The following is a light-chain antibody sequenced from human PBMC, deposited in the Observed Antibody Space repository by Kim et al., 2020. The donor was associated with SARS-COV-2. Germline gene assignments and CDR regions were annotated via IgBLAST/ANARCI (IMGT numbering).Light chain of an antibody. CDR1: SSDIGTYDL. Sequence: QSALTQPASVSGSPGQSITISCTGTSSDIGTYDLVSWYQQHPGKAPRLLMSEITKRPAGVSYRFSGSKSGNAASLTISGLQAEDEADYYCSSYAGPSTYMVFGGGTQLTVL. CDR3: SSYAGPSTYMV. J-gene: IGLJ2*01. CDR2: EIT. V-gene: IGLV2-23*02.